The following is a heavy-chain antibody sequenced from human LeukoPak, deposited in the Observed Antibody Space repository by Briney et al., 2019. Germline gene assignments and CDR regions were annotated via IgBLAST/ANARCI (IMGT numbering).Heavy chain of an antibody. Sequence: GGSLRLSCAASGFTFSSYAMSWVRQAPGKGLEWVSAISGSGGSTYYADSVKGRFTISRDNSKNTLYLQMNSLRAEDTAVYYCAKDRLVVVAATDFDYWGQGTLVTVSS. V-gene: IGHV3-23*01. CDR2: ISGSGGST. CDR1: GFTFSSYA. CDR3: AKDRLVVVAATDFDY. J-gene: IGHJ4*02. D-gene: IGHD2-15*01.